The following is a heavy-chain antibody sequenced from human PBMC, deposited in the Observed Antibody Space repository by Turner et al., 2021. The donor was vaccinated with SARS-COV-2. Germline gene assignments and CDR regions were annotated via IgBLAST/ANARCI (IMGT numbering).Heavy chain of an antibody. CDR3: AGYPTGVGESAGPFDI. CDR1: GGTFSSYT. V-gene: IGHV1-69*02. D-gene: IGHD3-10*01. Sequence: QVQLVQSGAAVKKPGASVEVSCQAPGGTFSSYTISWVGQAPGQGPEWMVRIIRFIGIANCEQKFQGRVTTTADNTTNTAFKELSSMLSEDTAVYYCAGYPTGVGESAGPFDIWGQGTMVTVSS. CDR2: IIRFIGIA. J-gene: IGHJ3*02.